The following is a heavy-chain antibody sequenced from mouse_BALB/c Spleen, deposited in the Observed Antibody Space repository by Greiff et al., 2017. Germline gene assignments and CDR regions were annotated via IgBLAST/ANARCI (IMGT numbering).Heavy chain of an antibody. CDR1: GFNFKDYY. Sequence: EVQLQQSGAELVRSGASVKLSCTASGFNFKDYYMHWVKQRPEQGLEWIGWIDPENGDTEYAPKFQGKATMTADTSSSTAYLQLSSLTSEDTAVYYCNARADWGQGTPVTVSA. V-gene: IGHV14-4*02. CDR3: NARAD. CDR2: IDPENGDT. J-gene: IGHJ3*01.